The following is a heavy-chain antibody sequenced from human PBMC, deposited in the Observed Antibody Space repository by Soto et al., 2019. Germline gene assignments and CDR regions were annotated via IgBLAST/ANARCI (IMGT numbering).Heavy chain of an antibody. J-gene: IGHJ4*02. CDR1: GGSISSSSYY. V-gene: IGHV4-39*01. Sequence: QLQLQESGPGLVKPSETLSLTCTVSGGSISSSSYYWGWIRQPPGKGLEWIGSIYYSGSTYYNPSLKSRVTISVDTSKNQFSLKLSSVTAADTAVYYCARHPEMATFDYWGQGTLVTVSS. CDR2: IYYSGST. D-gene: IGHD5-12*01. CDR3: ARHPEMATFDY.